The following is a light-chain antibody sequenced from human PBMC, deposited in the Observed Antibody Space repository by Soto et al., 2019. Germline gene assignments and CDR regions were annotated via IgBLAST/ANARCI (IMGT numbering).Light chain of an antibody. Sequence: DIQMAQSPSTLSSSLGNRVTITCLASQSISSWLAWYQQKPGKAPKLLIYDASSLESGVPSRFSGSGSGTEFTLTISSLQPDDFATYYCQQYNSYPWTFSQGTKVDI. CDR2: DAS. CDR1: QSISSW. CDR3: QQYNSYPWT. V-gene: IGKV1-5*01. J-gene: IGKJ1*01.